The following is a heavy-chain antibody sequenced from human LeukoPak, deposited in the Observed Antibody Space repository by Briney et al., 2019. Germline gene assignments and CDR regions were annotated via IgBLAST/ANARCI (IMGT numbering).Heavy chain of an antibody. D-gene: IGHD4-4*01. CDR2: ISSSGSTI. J-gene: IGHJ6*02. CDR1: GFTFSDYY. Sequence: GGSLRLSCAASGFTFSDYYMSWIRQAPGKGLEWVSYISSSGSTICYADSVKGRFTISRDNAKNSLYLQMNSLRAEDTAVYYCARVQAKTYCYYGMDVWGQGTTVTVSS. V-gene: IGHV3-11*01. CDR3: ARVQAKTYCYYGMDV.